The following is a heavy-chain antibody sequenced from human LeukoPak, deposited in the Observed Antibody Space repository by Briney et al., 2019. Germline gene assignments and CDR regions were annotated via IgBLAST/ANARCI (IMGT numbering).Heavy chain of an antibody. V-gene: IGHV4-34*01. D-gene: IGHD1-26*01. CDR1: GVSFSGYY. Sequence: SETLSLTCAVYGVSFSGYYWSWIRQPPGNGLELIWESNHSGSTNYNPSLKSRVTISVDTSKNQFSLKLSSVTAEATAVYYCERGRAVGARGDYWGQGTLVTVSS. J-gene: IGHJ4*02. CDR3: ERGRAVGARGDY. CDR2: SNHSGST.